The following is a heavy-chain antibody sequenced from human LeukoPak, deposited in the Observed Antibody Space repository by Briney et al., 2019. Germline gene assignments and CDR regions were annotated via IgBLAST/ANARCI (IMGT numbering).Heavy chain of an antibody. CDR2: ISSSSSYI. Sequence: GGSLRLSCAASGFTFSSYGMSWVRQAPGKGLEGVSSISSSSSYIYYADSVKGRFTISRDNAKNSLYLQMNSLRAEDTAVFYCARDPYNGNYGDSYYYYMDVWGKGTTVTISS. D-gene: IGHD1-26*01. CDR3: ARDPYNGNYGDSYYYYMDV. CDR1: GFTFSSYG. V-gene: IGHV3-21*01. J-gene: IGHJ6*03.